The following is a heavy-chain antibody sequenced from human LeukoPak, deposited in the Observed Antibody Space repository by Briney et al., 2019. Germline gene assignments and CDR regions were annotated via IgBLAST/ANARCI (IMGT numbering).Heavy chain of an antibody. V-gene: IGHV3-23*01. D-gene: IGHD3-3*01. CDR2: ISGSGGSA. Sequence: PGGSLRLSCAASGFTFSSYEMNWVRQAPGKGLEWVSAISGSGGSAYYADSVKGRFTISRDNSKNTLYLQMNSLTAEDTAVYYCAKDARVALPLKEFDYWGQGTLVTVSS. CDR1: GFTFSSYE. J-gene: IGHJ4*02. CDR3: AKDARVALPLKEFDY.